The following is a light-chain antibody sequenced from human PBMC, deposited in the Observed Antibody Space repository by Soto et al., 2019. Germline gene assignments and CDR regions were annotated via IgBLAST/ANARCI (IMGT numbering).Light chain of an antibody. J-gene: IGKJ4*01. V-gene: IGKV3-20*01. CDR1: QSVSSSY. CDR2: GAS. CDR3: HQYGSSPLT. Sequence: EIVLTQSPGTLSLSPGERATLSCRASQSVSSSYLAWYQQKPGQAPRLLIYGASSRATVTPDRFSGSGSGTDLTLTISRLEPEDFAVYYCHQYGSSPLTFGGGTKVEIK.